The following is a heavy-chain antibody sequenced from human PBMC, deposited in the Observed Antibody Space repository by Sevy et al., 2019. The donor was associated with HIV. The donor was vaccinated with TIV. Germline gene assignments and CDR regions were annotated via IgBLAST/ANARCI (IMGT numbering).Heavy chain of an antibody. CDR2: IASNGKT. J-gene: IGHJ4*02. CDR3: ATGGSGGSFYDY. V-gene: IGHV3-74*01. CDR1: GFTFSRKW. Sequence: GGSLRLSCVASGFTFSRKWMHWVRQAPGKGLVWVSQIASNGKTTYADSVRGRFTISRDNAKNTLYLQMNSLRAEDTAQYHCATGGSGGSFYDYWGQGTPVTVSS. D-gene: IGHD1-26*01.